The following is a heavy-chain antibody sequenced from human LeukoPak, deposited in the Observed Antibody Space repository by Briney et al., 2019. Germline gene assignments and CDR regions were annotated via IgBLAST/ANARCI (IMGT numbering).Heavy chain of an antibody. J-gene: IGHJ3*02. D-gene: IGHD6-19*01. Sequence: QSGGSPRLSCAASGFTFSSYAMSWVRQAPGKGLGWVSAISGSGGSTYYADSVKGRFTISRDNSKNTLYLQMNSLRAEDTAVYYCAHIKQWLAEDAFDIWGQGTMVTVSS. CDR3: AHIKQWLAEDAFDI. V-gene: IGHV3-23*01. CDR2: ISGSGGST. CDR1: GFTFSSYA.